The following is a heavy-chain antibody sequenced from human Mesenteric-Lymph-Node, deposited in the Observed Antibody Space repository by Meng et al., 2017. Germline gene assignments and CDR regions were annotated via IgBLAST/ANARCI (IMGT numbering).Heavy chain of an antibody. CDR1: GGSISSGGYY. D-gene: IGHD3-10*01. V-gene: IGHV4-31*11. J-gene: IGHJ5*02. CDR2: IHSSGST. Sequence: QVQLQESGPGLVKPSGTLSLPCAVSGGSISSGGYYWSWIRQHPGKGLEWIGYIHSSGSTYYNPSLRSRLTISVDTSKNQFSLKLSSVTAADTAVYYCARASYGSGSPLGESWFDPWGQGTLVTVSS. CDR3: ARASYGSGSPLGESWFDP.